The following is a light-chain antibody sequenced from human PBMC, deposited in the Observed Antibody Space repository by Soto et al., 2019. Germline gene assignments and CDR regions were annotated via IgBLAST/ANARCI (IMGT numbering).Light chain of an antibody. V-gene: IGLV1-40*01. CDR2: GTN. J-gene: IGLJ1*01. Sequence: PGPIAGDPGQKVYIYNNGSRSNIVAGYDVHWFQQFPGTAPRLLIHGTNNRPSGVPDRFSGSESGTSASLALAGLHAGDEAIYYCQSFDSDLSAFVFGTGTKVTVL. CDR1: RSNIVAGYD. CDR3: QSFDSDLSAFV.